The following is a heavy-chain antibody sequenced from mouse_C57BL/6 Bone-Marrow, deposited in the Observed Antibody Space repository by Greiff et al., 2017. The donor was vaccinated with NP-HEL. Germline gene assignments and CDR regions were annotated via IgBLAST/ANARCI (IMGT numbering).Heavy chain of an antibody. CDR1: GYTFTSYW. CDR3: ALRQGYAMDD. CDR2: IDPSDSYT. J-gene: IGHJ4*01. Sequence: QVQLQQPGAELVMPGASVKLSCKASGYTFTSYWMHWVKQRPGQGLEWIGEIDPSDSYTNYNQKFKGKSTLTVDKSSSTAYMQLSSLTSEDSAVYYCALRQGYAMDDWGQGTSVTVSS. V-gene: IGHV1-69*01. D-gene: IGHD2-12*01.